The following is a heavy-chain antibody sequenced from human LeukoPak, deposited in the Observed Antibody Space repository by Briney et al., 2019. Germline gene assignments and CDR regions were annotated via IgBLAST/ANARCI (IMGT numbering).Heavy chain of an antibody. Sequence: SETLSLTCTVSGGSISSYYWSWIRQPPGKGLEWIGNIYYSGSTNYNPSLKSRVTISVDTSKNQFSLKLSSVTAADTAVYYCTSGTLSYYYMDVWGKGTTVAISS. CDR2: IYYSGST. D-gene: IGHD1-14*01. J-gene: IGHJ6*03. CDR3: TSGTLSYYYMDV. CDR1: GGSISSYY. V-gene: IGHV4-59*01.